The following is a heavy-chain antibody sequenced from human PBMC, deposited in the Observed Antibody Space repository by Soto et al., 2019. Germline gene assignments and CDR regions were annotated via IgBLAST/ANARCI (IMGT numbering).Heavy chain of an antibody. CDR2: IYHTGNT. CDR3: ARVERTLSTPFAYGMDV. J-gene: IGHJ6*02. CDR1: GGSINSGGYS. D-gene: IGHD2-2*01. V-gene: IGHV4-30-2*01. Sequence: QLQLQESGSGLVKPSQTLSLTCTVSGGSINSGGYSWIWIRQPPGKGLEWIGYIYHTGNTFYNPSLKSRVIISVDQSKNQFSLSLGSVTAADTAMYYCARVERTLSTPFAYGMDVWGQGTTVTVSS.